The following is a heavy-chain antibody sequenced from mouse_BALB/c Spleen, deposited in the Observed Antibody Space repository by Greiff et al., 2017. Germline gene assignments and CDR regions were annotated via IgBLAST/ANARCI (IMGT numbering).Heavy chain of an antibody. Sequence: EVKLMESGPSLVKPSQTLSLTCSVTGDSITSGYWNWIRKFPGNKLEYMGYISYSGSTYYNPSLKSRISITRDTSKNQYYLQLNSVTTEDTATYYCARYKDYYGSRGDYFDYWGQGTTLTVSS. J-gene: IGHJ2*01. CDR1: GDSITSGY. D-gene: IGHD1-1*01. V-gene: IGHV3-8*02. CDR2: ISYSGST. CDR3: ARYKDYYGSRGDYFDY.